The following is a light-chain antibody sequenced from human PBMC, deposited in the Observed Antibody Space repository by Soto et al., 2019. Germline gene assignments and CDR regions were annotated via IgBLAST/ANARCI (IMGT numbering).Light chain of an antibody. CDR3: QQYNSWPRT. Sequence: EIVMTQSPATLSVSPGERATLSCRASQSVYSNLAWYQQKPGQAPRLLIYGASSRASRIPVRFSGSGSGTEFTLTISSLQSEDFAVYYCQQYNSWPRTFGQRTKVEIK. V-gene: IGKV3-15*01. CDR2: GAS. CDR1: QSVYSN. J-gene: IGKJ1*01.